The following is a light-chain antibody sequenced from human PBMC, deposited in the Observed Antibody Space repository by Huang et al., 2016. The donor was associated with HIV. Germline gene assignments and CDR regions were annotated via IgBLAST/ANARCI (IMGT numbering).Light chain of an antibody. Sequence: IQLTQSPSSLSASVGDRVTITCRASQGIGRYLVWYQQKPGKAPKLLIDAASTLQRGVPPRFGGSGSGTDFTLTIVSLQPEDFATYYCQQLKTYPITFGPGTQVDIK. CDR1: QGIGRY. V-gene: IGKV1-9*01. CDR2: AAS. CDR3: QQLKTYPIT. J-gene: IGKJ3*01.